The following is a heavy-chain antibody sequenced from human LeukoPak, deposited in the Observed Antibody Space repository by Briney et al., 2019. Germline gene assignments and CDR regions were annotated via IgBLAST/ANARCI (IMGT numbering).Heavy chain of an antibody. CDR2: SKSRAGGGTT. D-gene: IGHD1-26*01. Sequence: GGSLRLSCSASGFTFSDAWMSWVRQAPGKGLEWVGRSKSRAGGGTTDVAAPGQGRFTISRDDSKNTLSLQMNSLEIEDTAVYYCTADGDGTYSSDYWGQGTLVTVSS. V-gene: IGHV3-15*01. CDR3: TADGDGTYSSDY. CDR1: GFTFSDAW. J-gene: IGHJ4*02.